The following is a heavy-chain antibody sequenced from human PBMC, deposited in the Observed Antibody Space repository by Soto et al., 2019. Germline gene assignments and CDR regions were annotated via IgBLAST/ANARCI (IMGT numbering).Heavy chain of an antibody. CDR2: ISAYNGNT. D-gene: IGHD1-1*01. J-gene: IGHJ6*02. Sequence: ASVKVSCKASGYTFTSYGISWVRQAPGQGLEWMGWISAYNGNTNYAQKLQGRVTVTTDTSTSTAYMELRSLRSDDTAVYYCARGGDWNDHALWDYYYGMDVWGQGTTVTVSS. V-gene: IGHV1-18*04. CDR1: GYTFTSYG. CDR3: ARGGDWNDHALWDYYYGMDV.